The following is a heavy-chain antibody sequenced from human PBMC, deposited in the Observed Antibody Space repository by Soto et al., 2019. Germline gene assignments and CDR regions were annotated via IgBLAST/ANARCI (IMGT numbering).Heavy chain of an antibody. Sequence: QVQLVQSGAEVKKPGASVKVSCKASGYTFTSYGISWVRQAPGQGLEWMGWISAYNGNTNYAQKLQGRVTMTPNTSTRTAYMELRSLRSDDTAVYCWARDWAAAGPFDYWGQGTLVTVSS. CDR1: GYTFTSYG. V-gene: IGHV1-18*01. CDR3: ARDWAAAGPFDY. CDR2: ISAYNGNT. J-gene: IGHJ4*02. D-gene: IGHD6-13*01.